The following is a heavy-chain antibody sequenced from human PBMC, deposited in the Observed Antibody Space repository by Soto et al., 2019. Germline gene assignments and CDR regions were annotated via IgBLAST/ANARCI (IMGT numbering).Heavy chain of an antibody. Sequence: AGGSLRLSCAASGFTFSTCSMNWVRQAPGKGLEWVSSISGSSRNMYYADSVKGRFTISRDNAKNSLYLQMNSLRAEDTAVYYCARDNGYDAATLDYWGQGTLVTVSS. CDR1: GFTFSTCS. J-gene: IGHJ4*02. D-gene: IGHD5-12*01. CDR3: ARDNGYDAATLDY. CDR2: ISGSSRNM. V-gene: IGHV3-21*01.